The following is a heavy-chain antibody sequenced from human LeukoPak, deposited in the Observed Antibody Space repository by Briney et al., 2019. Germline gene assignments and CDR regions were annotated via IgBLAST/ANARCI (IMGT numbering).Heavy chain of an antibody. J-gene: IGHJ4*02. CDR3: ARSRAAYESGLGY. V-gene: IGHV3-30*02. CDR2: IRYDGSNK. D-gene: IGHD5-12*01. CDR1: GFTFSGYG. Sequence: PGGSLRLSCAASGFTFSGYGIHWVRQAPGKGLEWVAFIRYDGSNKYYADSVKGRFTISRDNSKNTLYLQMNSLRAEDTAVYYCARSRAAYESGLGYWGQGTLVTVSS.